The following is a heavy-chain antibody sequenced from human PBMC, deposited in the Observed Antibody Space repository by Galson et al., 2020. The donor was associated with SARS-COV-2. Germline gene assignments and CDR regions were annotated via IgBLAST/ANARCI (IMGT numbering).Heavy chain of an antibody. CDR2: INPNGGRT. D-gene: IGHD3-3*01. CDR1: GYIFTTSY. V-gene: IGHV1-46*01. Sequence: DSVTVSCQAPGYIFTTSYMHWVRQAPGQGLAWMGIINPNGGRTSYAQKFQGRVTLTRDTSTSTFYMDLSSLTSEDTAVYYCARDHRGGEPFIGVALPSYRVDYWGQGTLVTVSS. J-gene: IGHJ4*02. CDR3: ARDHRGGEPFIGVALPSYRVDY.